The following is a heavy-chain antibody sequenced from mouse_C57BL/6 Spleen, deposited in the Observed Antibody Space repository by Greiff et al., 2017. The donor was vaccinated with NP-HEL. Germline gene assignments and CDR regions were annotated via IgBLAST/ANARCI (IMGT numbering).Heavy chain of an antibody. V-gene: IGHV6-3*01. Sequence: EVMLVESGGGLVQPGGSMKLSCVASGFTFSNYWMNWVRQSPEKGLEWVAQIRLKSNNYATHYAESVKGRFTISRDDSKSSVYLQMNNLRAEDTGIYYCTWTYYSNYVGAMDYWGQGTSVTVSS. D-gene: IGHD2-5*01. CDR3: TWTYYSNYVGAMDY. CDR1: GFTFSNYW. J-gene: IGHJ4*01. CDR2: IRLKSNNYAT.